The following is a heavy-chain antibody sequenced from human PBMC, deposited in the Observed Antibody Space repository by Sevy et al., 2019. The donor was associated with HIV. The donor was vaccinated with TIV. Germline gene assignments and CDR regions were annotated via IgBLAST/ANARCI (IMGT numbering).Heavy chain of an antibody. J-gene: IGHJ6*02. CDR3: ARDRGVYYGSGSYYYYYGMDD. Sequence: ASVKVSCKASGYTFTSYGISWVRQAPGQGLEWMGWISAYNGNTNYAQKLQGRVTMTTDTSTSTAYMELRSLRSDDTAVYYCARDRGVYYGSGSYYYYYGMDDWGQGTTVTVSS. V-gene: IGHV1-18*01. CDR2: ISAYNGNT. CDR1: GYTFTSYG. D-gene: IGHD3-10*01.